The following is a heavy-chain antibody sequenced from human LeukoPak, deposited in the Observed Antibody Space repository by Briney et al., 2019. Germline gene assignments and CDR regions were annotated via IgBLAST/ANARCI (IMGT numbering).Heavy chain of an antibody. J-gene: IGHJ4*02. Sequence: AASVKVSCKASGYTFSSYDINWVRQATGQGLEWMGWMNPNSGNTGYAQKFQGRVTMTRNTSISTAYMELSSLRSEDTAVYYCAREYYDILTGYYNDYWGQGTLVTVSS. CDR1: GYTFSSYD. D-gene: IGHD3-9*01. V-gene: IGHV1-8*01. CDR3: AREYYDILTGYYNDY. CDR2: MNPNSGNT.